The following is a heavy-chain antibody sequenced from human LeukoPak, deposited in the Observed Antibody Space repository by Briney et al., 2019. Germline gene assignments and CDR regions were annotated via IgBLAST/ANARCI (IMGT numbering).Heavy chain of an antibody. D-gene: IGHD6-13*01. Sequence: SSETLSLTCTVSGGSISSGDYYWSWIRQPPGKGLEWIGYIYYSGSTNYNPSLKSRVTISADTSKNQFSLKLSSVTTADTAVYYCARAYSGSWYMNWGQGTLVTVSS. V-gene: IGHV4-61*08. J-gene: IGHJ4*02. CDR1: GGSISSGDYY. CDR2: IYYSGST. CDR3: ARAYSGSWYMN.